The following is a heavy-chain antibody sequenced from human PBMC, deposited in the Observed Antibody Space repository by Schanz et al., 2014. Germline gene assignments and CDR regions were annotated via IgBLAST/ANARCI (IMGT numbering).Heavy chain of an antibody. CDR1: GFTFSSHW. Sequence: VQLVESGGDLVQPGGSLRLSCAASGFTFSSHWMHWVRQDPGKGLVWVARINSVGSNTDYADSVKGRFTISRDNSKNTLYLQMKSLRAEDTAVYYCARVKYCTITRCYRTETEGIYYMDVWGKGTTVTVSS. V-gene: IGHV3-74*02. CDR2: INSVGSNT. CDR3: ARVKYCTITRCYRTETEGIYYMDV. J-gene: IGHJ6*03. D-gene: IGHD2-2*01.